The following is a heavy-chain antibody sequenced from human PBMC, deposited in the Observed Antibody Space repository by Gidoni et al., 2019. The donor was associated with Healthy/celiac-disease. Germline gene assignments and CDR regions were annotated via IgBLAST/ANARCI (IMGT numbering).Heavy chain of an antibody. D-gene: IGHD2-15*01. V-gene: IGHV6-1*01. CDR1: GYSASSNSAP. CDR3: ARGTAGVVVVVAAYYFDY. Sequence: QLQLQPSGPGLVKPSQTLALTCAISGYSASSNSAPWNWLRQSPSRGLERLGRTFYRSKWYNDYAVSVKSRIPLHPDTSKNQFSLQLNSVTPEDTAVYYCARGTAGVVVVVAAYYFDYWGQGTLVTVSS. CDR2: TFYRSKWYN. J-gene: IGHJ4*02.